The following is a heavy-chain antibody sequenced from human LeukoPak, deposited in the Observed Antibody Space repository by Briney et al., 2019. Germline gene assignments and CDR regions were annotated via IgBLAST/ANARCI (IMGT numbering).Heavy chain of an antibody. V-gene: IGHV3-30*18. CDR2: ISYDGSNK. D-gene: IGHD6-13*01. CDR1: GFTFSSYG. CDR3: AKGRGSSSWYTVRSYYYYGMDV. Sequence: QSGRSLRLSCAASGFTFSSYGMHWVRQAPGKGLEWVAVISYDGSNKYYADSVKGRFTISRDNSKNTLYLQMNNLRAEDTAVYYCAKGRGSSSWYTVRSYYYYGMDVWGQGTTVTVSS. J-gene: IGHJ6*02.